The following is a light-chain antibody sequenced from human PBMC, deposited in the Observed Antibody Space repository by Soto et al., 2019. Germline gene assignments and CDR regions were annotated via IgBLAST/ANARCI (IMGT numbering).Light chain of an antibody. V-gene: IGKV3-15*01. Sequence: EIVMTQSPATLSVSPGERATLSCRASQSVSSNLAWYQQKPGQAPRLLIYGASTRATGIPVRFSGSGSGTEFTLTISSLQSEDFAVYYCQQYNNWAPTWTFGQGTKVDIK. CDR1: QSVSSN. CDR3: QQYNNWAPTWT. J-gene: IGKJ1*01. CDR2: GAS.